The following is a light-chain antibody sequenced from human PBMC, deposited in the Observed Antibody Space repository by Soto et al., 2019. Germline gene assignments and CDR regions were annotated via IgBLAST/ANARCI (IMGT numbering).Light chain of an antibody. J-gene: IGKJ5*01. CDR1: QSVLYSSNNKNY. Sequence: DIVMTQSPDSLAVSLGERATINCKSSQSVLYSSNNKNYLSWYQQKPGQPPKLLIYWASTRESGVPDRISGSGSGTDFTLTISSRQAEDVAVYYCQQYYSTPITFGQGTRLEIK. CDR2: WAS. V-gene: IGKV4-1*01. CDR3: QQYYSTPIT.